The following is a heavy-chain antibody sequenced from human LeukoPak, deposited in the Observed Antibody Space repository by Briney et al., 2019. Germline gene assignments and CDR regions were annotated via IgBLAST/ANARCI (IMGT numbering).Heavy chain of an antibody. CDR2: ITSSSASM. CDR3: ARDKIVGATHFDY. D-gene: IGHD1-26*01. CDR1: GFTFTTYS. Sequence: GGSLRLSCAASGFTFTTYSMNWVRQAPGKGLEWVSSITSSSASMYYADSVKGRFTISRDNAENSLYLQMNSLRAEDTAVYYCARDKIVGATHFDYWGQGALVTVSS. V-gene: IGHV3-21*01. J-gene: IGHJ4*02.